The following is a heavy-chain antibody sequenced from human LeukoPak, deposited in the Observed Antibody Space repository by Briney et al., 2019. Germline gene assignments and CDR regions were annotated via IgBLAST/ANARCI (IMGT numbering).Heavy chain of an antibody. CDR1: VFTFSTYA. D-gene: IGHD3-16*01. Sequence: GGSLRLSCAASVFTFSTYAMHWVRQAPGKGLEWVAVMSNDGPYKYYADSVKGRFTISRDNSKNTLEMQMDRLRAEDTAVYYCATRRLNVFRGVTGPPDYWGQGTLVTVSS. J-gene: IGHJ4*02. CDR3: ATRRLNVFRGVTGPPDY. CDR2: MSNDGPYK. V-gene: IGHV3-30*04.